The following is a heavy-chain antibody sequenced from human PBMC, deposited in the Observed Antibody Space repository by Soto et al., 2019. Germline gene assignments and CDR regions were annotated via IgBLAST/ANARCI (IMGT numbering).Heavy chain of an antibody. D-gene: IGHD5-18*01. CDR3: ARGRGYSYGFVRRGTYYFDY. Sequence: QVQLQQWGAGLLKPSETLSLTCAVYGGSFSGYYWSWIRQPPGKGLEWIGEINHSGSTNYNPSLKSRGTISVDTSKNQFSLKLSSVTAADTAVYYCARGRGYSYGFVRRGTYYFDYWGQGTLVTVSS. J-gene: IGHJ4*02. CDR1: GGSFSGYY. V-gene: IGHV4-34*01. CDR2: INHSGST.